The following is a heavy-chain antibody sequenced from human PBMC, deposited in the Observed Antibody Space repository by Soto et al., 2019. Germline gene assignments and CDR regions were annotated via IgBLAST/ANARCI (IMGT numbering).Heavy chain of an antibody. CDR1: GYTLTELS. Sequence: GASVKVSCKVSGYTLTELSMHWVRQAPGKGLEWMGGFDPEDGETIYAQKFQGRVTMTEDTSTDTAYMELSSLRSEDTAVYYCATDLLRFLEWFPRKKNYYYMDVWGKGTTVTVSS. D-gene: IGHD3-3*01. J-gene: IGHJ6*03. V-gene: IGHV1-24*01. CDR2: FDPEDGET. CDR3: ATDLLRFLEWFPRKKNYYYMDV.